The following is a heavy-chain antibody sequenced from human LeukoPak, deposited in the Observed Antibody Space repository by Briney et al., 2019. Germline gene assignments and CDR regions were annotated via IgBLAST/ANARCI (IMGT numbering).Heavy chain of an antibody. D-gene: IGHD6-13*01. V-gene: IGHV1-46*01. CDR2: INPSGGST. J-gene: IGHJ4*02. CDR1: GYTFTSYY. CDR3: ARDLSASSSWYQFDY. Sequence: ASVKVSCKASGYTFTSYYMHWVRQAPGQGLEWMGIINPSGGSTSYAQKFQGRVTMTRDMSTSTVYMELSRLRSDDTAVYYCARDLSASSSWYQFDYWGQGTLVTVSS.